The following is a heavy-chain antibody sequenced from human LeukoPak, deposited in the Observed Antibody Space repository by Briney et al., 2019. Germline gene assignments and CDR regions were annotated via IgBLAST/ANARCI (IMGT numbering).Heavy chain of an antibody. V-gene: IGHV1-18*04. CDR3: ARHSGSGWQALGY. CDR2: TSYNGNT. D-gene: IGHD6-19*01. J-gene: IGHJ4*02. CDR1: GYTFSNYG. Sequence: ASVKVSFKASGYTFSNYGISWVRQAPGLGLEWMGWTSYNGNTNYSQKFQDRVTMATDTSTTTAYMEFRSMESDDTAVYYCARHSGSGWQALGYWGQGTLVTVSS.